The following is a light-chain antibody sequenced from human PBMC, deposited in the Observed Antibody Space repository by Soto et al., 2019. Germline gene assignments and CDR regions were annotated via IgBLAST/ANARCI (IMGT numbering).Light chain of an antibody. V-gene: IGLV1-40*01. CDR2: GNS. J-gene: IGLJ1*01. CDR1: SSNIGAGYD. CDR3: QSYDSSLSGSNV. Sequence: QSVLTQPPSVSGAPGQRVTISCTGSSSNIGAGYDVHWYQQLPGTAPRLLIYGNSNRPSGVPDRFSGSKSGTSASLAITGLQAEDEADYYCQSYDSSLSGSNVFGTGRKVTVL.